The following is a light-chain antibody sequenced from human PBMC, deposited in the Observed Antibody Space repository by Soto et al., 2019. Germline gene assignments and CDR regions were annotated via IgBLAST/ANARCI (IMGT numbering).Light chain of an antibody. V-gene: IGKV3-20*01. CDR1: QSVSSSY. Sequence: EIVLTQSPGTLSLSPGERATLSCRASQSVSSSYLAWYQQKPGQAPRLLIYGASSRATGIPERFSGSGSGTEFTLTISRLEPEDVAVYYCQQYDGVVTFGQGTKVDIK. J-gene: IGKJ1*01. CDR3: QQYDGVVT. CDR2: GAS.